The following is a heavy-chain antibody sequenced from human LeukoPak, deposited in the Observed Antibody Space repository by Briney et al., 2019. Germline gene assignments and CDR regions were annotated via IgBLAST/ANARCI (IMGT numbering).Heavy chain of an antibody. D-gene: IGHD2-2*01. CDR2: MNPKTGSV. CDR1: GYTFRNYG. Sequence: ASVKVSCKASGYTFRNYGINWVRQAPGQGLEWMGWMNPKTGSVGYAPVFQGRLIITRNNSIDTAYMELSRLTSGDTAIYYCARDPGYCSSTSCWGQGTLVTVSS. J-gene: IGHJ4*02. CDR3: ARDPGYCSSTSC. V-gene: IGHV1-8*03.